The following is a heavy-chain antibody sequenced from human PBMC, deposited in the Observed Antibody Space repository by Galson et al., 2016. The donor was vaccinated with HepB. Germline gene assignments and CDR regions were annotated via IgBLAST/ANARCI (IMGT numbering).Heavy chain of an antibody. D-gene: IGHD2-21*01. V-gene: IGHV4-4*02. CDR2: ISHSGGT. CDR1: GASISGYNW. CDR3: ARVTHTAEFHFDS. J-gene: IGHJ4*02. Sequence: SETLSLTCGVSGASISGYNWWNWVRQSPGKGLEWIGEISHSGGTKYNPSLKSRVTISVDKATNQFSLTLTSVTAADTAIYYCARVTHTAEFHFDSWGQGALVTGSS.